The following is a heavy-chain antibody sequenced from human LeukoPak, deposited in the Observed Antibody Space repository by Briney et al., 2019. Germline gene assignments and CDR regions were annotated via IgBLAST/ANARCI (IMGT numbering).Heavy chain of an antibody. CDR2: INPNSGGT. D-gene: IGHD3-3*01. CDR3: ARGPGSIRLKSWFDP. CDR1: GYTFTVYY. V-gene: IGHV1-2*02. J-gene: IGHJ5*02. Sequence: GASVKVSCKASGYTFTVYYMHWVRQAPGQGLEWMGWINPNSGGTNYAQKFQGRVTMTRDTSISTAYMELSRLRSDDTAVYYCARGPGSIRLKSWFDPWGQGTLVTVSS.